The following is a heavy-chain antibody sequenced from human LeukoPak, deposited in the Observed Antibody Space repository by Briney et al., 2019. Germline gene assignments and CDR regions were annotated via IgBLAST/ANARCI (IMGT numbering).Heavy chain of an antibody. J-gene: IGHJ3*02. CDR3: AKDLYCSSTSCYPRKDHDAFDI. V-gene: IGHV3-30*02. CDR2: IRYDGSNK. CDR1: GFTFSSYG. D-gene: IGHD2-2*01. Sequence: GGSLRLSCAASGFTFSSYGMHWVRQAPGKGLEWVAFIRYDGSNKYYADSVKGRFTISRDNSKNTLYLQMNSLRAEDTAVYYCAKDLYCSSTSCYPRKDHDAFDIWGQGTMVTVSS.